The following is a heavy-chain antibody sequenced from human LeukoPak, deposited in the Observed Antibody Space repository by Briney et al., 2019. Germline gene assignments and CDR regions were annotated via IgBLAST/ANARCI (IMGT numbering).Heavy chain of an antibody. CDR3: ARAAGGGADGV. Sequence: GGSLRLSCAASGFTFSSYSMNWVRQAPGKGLEWVSSISSSSSYIYYADSVKGRFTISRDNAKNSLYLQMNGLRAEETAVYYCARAAGGGADGVWGQGTLVTVSS. CDR2: ISSSSSYI. V-gene: IGHV3-21*01. D-gene: IGHD2-8*01. CDR1: GFTFSSYS. J-gene: IGHJ4*02.